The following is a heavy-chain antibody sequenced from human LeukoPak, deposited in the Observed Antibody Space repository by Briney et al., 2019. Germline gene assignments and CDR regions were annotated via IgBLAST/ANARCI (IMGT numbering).Heavy chain of an antibody. V-gene: IGHV4-61*02. D-gene: IGHD6-19*01. CDR1: GGSISSGSYY. CDR2: IYTSGST. Sequence: PSQTLSLTCTVSGGSISSGSYYWSWIRQPAGTGLEWIGRIYTSGSTNYNPSLKSRVTISVDTSKNQFSLKLSSVTAADTAVYYCARVKEQWPNDYFDYWGQGTLVTVSS. J-gene: IGHJ4*02. CDR3: ARVKEQWPNDYFDY.